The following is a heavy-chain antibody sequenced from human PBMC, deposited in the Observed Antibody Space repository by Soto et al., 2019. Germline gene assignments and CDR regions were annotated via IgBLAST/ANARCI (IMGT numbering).Heavy chain of an antibody. CDR3: ARDWTPYYYGSGSYYAY. Sequence: GSLRLSCEVSGFTLSMYSMTWVRQAPGKGLEWVAKIPQEGSDGHYVDSVKGRFTISRDNAKNSVYLQMNSLRAEDTAVYYCARDWTPYYYGSGSYYAYWGQGTLVTVSS. D-gene: IGHD3-10*01. CDR1: GFTLSMYS. V-gene: IGHV3-7*01. J-gene: IGHJ4*02. CDR2: IPQEGSDG.